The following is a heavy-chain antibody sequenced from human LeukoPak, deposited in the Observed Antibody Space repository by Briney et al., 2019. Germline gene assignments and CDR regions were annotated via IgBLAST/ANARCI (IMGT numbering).Heavy chain of an antibody. CDR2: ISGYNGNT. J-gene: IGHJ4*02. CDR1: GYTFTRYG. Sequence: ASVKVSFKASGYTFTRYGFNWVRQAPGQGLEWLGWISGYNGNTEYAQKVQGRVTMTTDTSTNTAYMELRSLGSDDTAVYYCAREAQGTYGFLDWGQGTLVTVSS. V-gene: IGHV1-18*01. CDR3: AREAQGTYGFLD. D-gene: IGHD1-1*01.